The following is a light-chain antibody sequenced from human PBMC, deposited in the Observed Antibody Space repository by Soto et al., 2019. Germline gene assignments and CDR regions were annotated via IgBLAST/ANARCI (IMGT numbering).Light chain of an antibody. CDR2: EVT. CDR1: SSDVGGYKY. V-gene: IGLV2-8*01. J-gene: IGLJ1*01. CDR3: SSYAGSDVFV. Sequence: QSVLTQPPSASGSPGQSVSISCTGTSSDVGGYKYVSWYQQHPGKAPQLMSYEVTKRPSGVPDRFSGSKSGNTASLTVSGLQAEDEADYYCSSYAGSDVFVFGTGTKVTVL.